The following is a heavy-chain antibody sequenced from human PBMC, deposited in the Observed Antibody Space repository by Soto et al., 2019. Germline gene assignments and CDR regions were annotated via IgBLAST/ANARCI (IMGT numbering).Heavy chain of an antibody. CDR1: GYTFTSFY. CDR3: ASSPAFSSSWYGIPPDPSHGMDV. J-gene: IGHJ6*02. CDR2: INPSGGIT. Sequence: QMQLVQSGAEVKRPGASVRVFCKSSGYTFTSFYIHWVRQAPGQGLEWMGIINPSGGITNFAQRFQGIVTMTRAMSDNTHFLELSSLKSDDTAVYYCASSPAFSSSWYGIPPDPSHGMDVWGQGTTVTVS. D-gene: IGHD6-13*01. V-gene: IGHV1-46*01.